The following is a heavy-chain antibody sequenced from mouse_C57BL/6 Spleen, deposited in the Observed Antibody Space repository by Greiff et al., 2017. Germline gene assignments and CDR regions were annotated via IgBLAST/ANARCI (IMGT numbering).Heavy chain of an antibody. Sequence: LQQSEGGLVQPGSSMKLSCTASGFTFSDYYMAWVRQVPEKGLEWVANINYDGSSTYYLDSLKSRFIISRDNAKNILYLQMSSLKSEDTATYYCARAGDGYNWYFDVWGTGTTVTVSS. J-gene: IGHJ1*03. CDR1: GFTFSDYY. CDR3: ARAGDGYNWYFDV. CDR2: INYDGSST. D-gene: IGHD2-3*01. V-gene: IGHV5-16*01.